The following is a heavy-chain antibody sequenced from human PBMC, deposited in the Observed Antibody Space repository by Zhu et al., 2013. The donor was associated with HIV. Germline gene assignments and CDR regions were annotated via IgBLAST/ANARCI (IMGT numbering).Heavy chain of an antibody. CDR3: GGGKGLIDY. CDR1: GFTFSSYS. CDR2: ISSSSSYI. V-gene: IGHV3-21*01. D-gene: IGHD3-16*01. J-gene: IGHJ4*02. Sequence: EVQLVESGGGLVKPGGSLRLSCAASGFTFSSYSMNWVRQAPGKGLEWVSSISSSSSYIYYADSVKGRFTISRDNAKNSLYLQMNSLRAEDTAVYYCGGGKGLIDYWGQGNPGPPSPQ.